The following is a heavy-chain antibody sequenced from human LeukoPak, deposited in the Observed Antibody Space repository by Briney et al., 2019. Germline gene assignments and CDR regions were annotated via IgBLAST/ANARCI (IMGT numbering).Heavy chain of an antibody. CDR1: GFTFSSYG. CDR2: ISYDGSNK. Sequence: QTGGSLRLSCAASGFTFSSYGMHWVRQAPGKGLEWVAVISYDGSNKYYADSVKGRFTISRDNAKNTLYLQVNNLRAEDTAVYYCARGPNSNWSGLDFWGQGTLLTVSS. J-gene: IGHJ4*02. V-gene: IGHV3-30*12. D-gene: IGHD6-6*01. CDR3: ARGPNSNWSGLDF.